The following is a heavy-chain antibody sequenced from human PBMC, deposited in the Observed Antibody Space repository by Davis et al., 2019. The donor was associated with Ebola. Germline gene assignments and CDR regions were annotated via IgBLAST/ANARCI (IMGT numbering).Heavy chain of an antibody. D-gene: IGHD3-22*01. J-gene: IGHJ6*02. CDR3: ARHNIGYFDYYYGMDV. Sequence: GGSLRLSCKGSGYSFTCYWIGWVRQMPGKGLEWMGIIYPGDSDTRYSPSFQGQVTISADKSISTAYLQWSSLKASDTAMYYCARHNIGYFDYYYGMDVWGQGTTVTVSS. CDR2: IYPGDSDT. V-gene: IGHV5-51*01. CDR1: GYSFTCYW.